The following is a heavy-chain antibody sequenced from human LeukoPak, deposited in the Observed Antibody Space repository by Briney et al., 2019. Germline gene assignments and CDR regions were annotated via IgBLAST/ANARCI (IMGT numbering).Heavy chain of an antibody. J-gene: IGHJ5*02. Sequence: ASVKVSCKASGYTFTSYGISWVRQAPGQGLEWMGWISAYNGNTNYAQKLQGRVTMTTDTSTSTAYMELRSLRSDDTAVYYCARRRSGSYYKNWFDPWGQGTLVTVSS. D-gene: IGHD3-10*01. CDR3: ARRRSGSYYKNWFDP. CDR1: GYTFTSYG. V-gene: IGHV1-18*04. CDR2: ISAYNGNT.